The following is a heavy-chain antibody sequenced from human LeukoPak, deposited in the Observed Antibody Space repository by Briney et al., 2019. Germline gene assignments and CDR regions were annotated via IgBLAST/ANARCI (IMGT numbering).Heavy chain of an antibody. V-gene: IGHV4-34*01. D-gene: IGHD1-26*01. J-gene: IGHJ4*02. CDR2: INHSGST. Sequence: PGGSLRLSCAASGFTFSDYYWSWIRQPPGKGLEWIGEINHSGSTNYNPSLKSRVTISVDTSKNQFSLKLSSVTAADTAVYYCASSASYGWGQGTLVTVSS. CDR1: GFTFSDYY. CDR3: ASSASYG.